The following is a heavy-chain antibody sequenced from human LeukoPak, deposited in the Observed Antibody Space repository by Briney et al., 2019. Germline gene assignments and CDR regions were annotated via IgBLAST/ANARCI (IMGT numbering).Heavy chain of an antibody. D-gene: IGHD2-21*01. CDR3: ARAHIVVATTEYYFDC. CDR1: GFTVSSNY. V-gene: IGHV3-66*01. CDR2: IYSGGST. Sequence: GGSLRLSCAASGFTVSSNYMSWVRQAPGKGLEWVSVIYSGGSTYYADSVKGRFTISRDNSKNTLYLQMNSLRAEDTAVYYCARAHIVVATTEYYFDCWGQGTLVTVSS. J-gene: IGHJ4*02.